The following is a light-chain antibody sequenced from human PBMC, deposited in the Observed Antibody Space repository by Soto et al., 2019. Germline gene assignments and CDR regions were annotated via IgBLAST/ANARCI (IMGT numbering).Light chain of an antibody. Sequence: EIVLTQSPATLPLSPGERATLSCRASQSVSSYLAWYQQKPGQAPRLLIYDASNRATGIPARFSGSGSGTDFTLTISSLEPEDFAVYYCQHRSSWPITFGQGTRLEIK. CDR2: DAS. J-gene: IGKJ5*01. V-gene: IGKV3-11*01. CDR3: QHRSSWPIT. CDR1: QSVSSY.